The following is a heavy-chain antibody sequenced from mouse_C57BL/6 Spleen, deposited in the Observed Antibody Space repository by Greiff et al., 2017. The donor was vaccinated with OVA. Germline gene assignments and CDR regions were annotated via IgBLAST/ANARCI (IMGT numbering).Heavy chain of an antibody. J-gene: IGHJ2*01. Sequence: EVKLMESGGGLVQSGRSLRLSCATSGFTFSDFYMEWVRQAPGKGLEWIAASRNKANDYTTEYSASVKGRFIVSRDTSQSILYLQMNALRAEDTAIYYCARDGGDGYFDYWGQGTTLTVSS. CDR1: GFTFSDFY. D-gene: IGHD3-3*01. V-gene: IGHV7-1*01. CDR3: ARDGGDGYFDY. CDR2: SRNKANDYTT.